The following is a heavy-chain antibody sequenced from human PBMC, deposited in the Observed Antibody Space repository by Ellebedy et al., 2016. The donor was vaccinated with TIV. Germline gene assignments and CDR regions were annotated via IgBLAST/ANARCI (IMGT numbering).Heavy chain of an antibody. D-gene: IGHD3-16*01. J-gene: IGHJ3*01. CDR1: GFTFSSYW. V-gene: IGHV3-74*01. Sequence: PGGSLRLSCAASGFTFSSYWMHWVRQAPGKGLVWVSRINSDGSSISYADSVKGRFTISRDNAKNTLYLQLNNLRAGDTALYYCARTTTMTTFGPFDLWGQGTRVTVSS. CDR3: ARTTTMTTFGPFDL. CDR2: INSDGSSI.